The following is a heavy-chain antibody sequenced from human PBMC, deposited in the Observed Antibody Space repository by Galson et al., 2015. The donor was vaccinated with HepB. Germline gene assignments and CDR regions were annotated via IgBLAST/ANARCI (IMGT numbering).Heavy chain of an antibody. Sequence: SVKVSCKASGGTFSSYAISWVRQAPGQGLEWMGGIIPIFGTANYAQKFQGRVTITADESTSTAYMELSSLRSEDTAVYYCAREVWGSDRRGYFDYWGQGTLVTVSS. CDR3: AREVWGSDRRGYFDY. D-gene: IGHD7-27*01. CDR2: IIPIFGTA. J-gene: IGHJ4*02. V-gene: IGHV1-69*13. CDR1: GGTFSSYA.